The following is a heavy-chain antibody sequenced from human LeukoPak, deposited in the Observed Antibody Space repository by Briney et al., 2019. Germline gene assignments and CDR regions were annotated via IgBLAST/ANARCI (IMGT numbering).Heavy chain of an antibody. CDR2: INSDGSST. Sequence: GGSLRLSCAASGFTFSSYWMHWVRQAPGKGLVWVSRINSDGSSTSYADSVKGRFTISRDNAKNSLYLQMNSLRAEDTAVYYCASFGSGRESWGLGYYFDYWGQGTLVTVSS. CDR1: GFTFSSYW. CDR3: ASFGSGRESWGLGYYFDY. D-gene: IGHD3-16*01. V-gene: IGHV3-74*01. J-gene: IGHJ4*02.